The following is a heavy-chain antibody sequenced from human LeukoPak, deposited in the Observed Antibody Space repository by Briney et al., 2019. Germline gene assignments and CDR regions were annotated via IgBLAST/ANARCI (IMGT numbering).Heavy chain of an antibody. V-gene: IGHV1-2*02. Sequence: WMGWIHPNIGGRNYAQKFEGRVTMSRDTSISTVYMELSSLRSDDTAMYYCARLTGGSETNWGQGTLVTVSA. CDR3: ARLTGGSETN. D-gene: IGHD1-14*01. J-gene: IGHJ4*02. CDR2: IHPNIGGR.